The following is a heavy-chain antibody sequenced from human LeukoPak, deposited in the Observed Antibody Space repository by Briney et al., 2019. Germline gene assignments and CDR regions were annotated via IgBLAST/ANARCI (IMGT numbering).Heavy chain of an antibody. J-gene: IGHJ4*02. D-gene: IGHD1-1*01. CDR1: GGSISSYY. V-gene: IGHV4-59*01. CDR2: ILYSGTTT. CDR3: ARVGDWNDLVY. Sequence: SETLSLTCTVSGGSISSYYWSWIRQTPGKGLEWIGYILYSGTTTNYNPSLKSRITISVDTSKNQFSLKLSSVTAADTAVYYCARVGDWNDLVYWGQGTLVTVSS.